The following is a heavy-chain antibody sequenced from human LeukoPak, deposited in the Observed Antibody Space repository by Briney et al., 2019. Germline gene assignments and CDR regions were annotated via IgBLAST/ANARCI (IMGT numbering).Heavy chain of an antibody. CDR3: ARAVQPGVFAFDI. V-gene: IGHV3-74*01. J-gene: IGHJ3*02. CDR1: GFTFSGYW. Sequence: GGSLRLSCAASGFTFSGYWMHWVRQAPGKGLVWVSRINSDGSSTSYADSVKGRFTISRDNAKNTLYLQMNSLRAEDTAVYYCARAVQPGVFAFDIWGQGTMVTVSS. CDR2: INSDGSST. D-gene: IGHD1-1*01.